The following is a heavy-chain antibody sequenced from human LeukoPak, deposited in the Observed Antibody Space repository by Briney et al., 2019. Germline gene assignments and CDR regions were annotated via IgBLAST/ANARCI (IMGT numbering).Heavy chain of an antibody. CDR2: INSDGSST. CDR3: ARTKHIVVVTAPFDY. CDR1: GFTSSSYW. V-gene: IGHV3-74*01. J-gene: IGHJ4*02. Sequence: GGSLRLSCAASGFTSSSYWMHWVRHAPGKGLVWVSRINSDGSSTSYADSVKGRFTISRDNAKNTLYLQMNSLRAEDTAVYYCARTKHIVVVTAPFDYWGQGTLVTVSS. D-gene: IGHD2-21*02.